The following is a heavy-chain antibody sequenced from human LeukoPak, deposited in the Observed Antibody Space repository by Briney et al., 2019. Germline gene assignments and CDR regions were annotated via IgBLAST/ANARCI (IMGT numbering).Heavy chain of an antibody. Sequence: GGSRRLSCAASGFTFSDYYMSWIRQAPGKGLEWVSYISSSGSTIYYADSVKGRFTISRDNAKNSLYLQMNSLRAEDTAVYYCARYDYSSSYDYWGQGTLVTVSS. CDR2: ISSSGSTI. J-gene: IGHJ4*02. CDR1: GFTFSDYY. CDR3: ARYDYSSSYDY. D-gene: IGHD6-13*01. V-gene: IGHV3-11*01.